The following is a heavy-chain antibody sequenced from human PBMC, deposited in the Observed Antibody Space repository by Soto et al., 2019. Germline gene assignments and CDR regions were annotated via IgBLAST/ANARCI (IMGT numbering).Heavy chain of an antibody. D-gene: IGHD6-19*01. J-gene: IGHJ4*02. CDR2: IIPIFGTA. CDR1: GGTFSSYA. V-gene: IGHV1-69*06. CDR3: ARVGSGWTTHFDY. Sequence: SVKVSCKASGGTFSSYAISWVRQAPGQGLEWMGGIIPIFGTANYAQKFQGRVTITADKSTSTAYMELSSLRSEDTAVYYCARVGSGWTTHFDYWGQGTLVTVSS.